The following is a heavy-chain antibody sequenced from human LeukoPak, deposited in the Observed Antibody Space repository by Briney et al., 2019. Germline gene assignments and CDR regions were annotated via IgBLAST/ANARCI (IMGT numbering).Heavy chain of an antibody. D-gene: IGHD6-19*01. CDR1: GYTLTELS. V-gene: IGHV1-24*01. J-gene: IGHJ4*02. CDR3: AVSSGWSNGYFDY. CDR2: FDPEDGET. Sequence: ASVTVSCTVSGYTLTELSMHWVRQAPGKGLEWMGGFDPEDGETIYAQKFQGRVTMTEDTSTDTAYMELSSLRSEDTAVYYCAVSSGWSNGYFDYWGQGALVTVSS.